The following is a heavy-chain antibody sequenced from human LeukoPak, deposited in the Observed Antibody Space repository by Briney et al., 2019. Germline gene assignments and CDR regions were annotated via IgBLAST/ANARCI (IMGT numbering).Heavy chain of an antibody. D-gene: IGHD1-14*01. CDR2: IRDSDDAT. J-gene: IGHJ4*02. CDR1: GFTFRNYA. Sequence: PGGSLRLSCAASGFTFRNYAMNWVRQAPGKGLKWVSTIRDSDDATYYADSVKGRFTISRDNSKNTLYLQMNSLRAEDTAVYYCAKDNHFDYWGQGTLVTVSS. CDR3: AKDNHFDY. V-gene: IGHV3-23*01.